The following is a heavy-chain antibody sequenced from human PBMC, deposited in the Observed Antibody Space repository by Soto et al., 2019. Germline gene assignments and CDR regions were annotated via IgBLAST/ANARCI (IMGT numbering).Heavy chain of an antibody. CDR1: GFTFNKYA. D-gene: IGHD2-2*02. CDR3: ARAGDIVVVPAAIVYYYGMDV. V-gene: IGHV3-64*04. Sequence: GGSLRLSCSASGFTFNKYAMHWVRQAPGTGLEYVSSISDTGGSKSHADSVKGRFTISRDNSKDTVFLQMNSLRAEDTAVYYCARAGDIVVVPAAIVYYYGMDVWGQGTTVTVSS. CDR2: ISDTGGSK. J-gene: IGHJ6*02.